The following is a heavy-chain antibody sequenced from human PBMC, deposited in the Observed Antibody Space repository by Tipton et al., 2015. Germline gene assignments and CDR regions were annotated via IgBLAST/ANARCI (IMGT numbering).Heavy chain of an antibody. J-gene: IGHJ6*02. Sequence: GLVKPSETLFLTCTVSGHSISTVSCYWGWIRQPPGKGLEWIGSIYTSGSTNYNPSLKSRVTMSVDTSKNQFSLKLSSVTAADTAVYYCARLFPSVTHYDFWSGPSRDYYGMDVWGQGTTVTVSS. V-gene: IGHV4-39*07. CDR1: GHSISTVSCY. CDR2: IYTSGST. D-gene: IGHD3-3*01. CDR3: ARLFPSVTHYDFWSGPSRDYYGMDV.